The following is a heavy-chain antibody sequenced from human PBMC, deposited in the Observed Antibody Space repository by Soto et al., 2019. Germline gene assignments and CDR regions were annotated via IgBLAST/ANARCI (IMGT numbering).Heavy chain of an antibody. J-gene: IGHJ6*04. V-gene: IGHV3-74*01. CDR1: GFTLSGRS. Sequence: EVQLVESGGGLVQPGGSWSPPGPPSGFTLSGRSMHWVRQAPGKGLVWVSGIDNAGTDSTYADSVKGRFTSSRDNAKNMLYLQMNSLRVEDTAVYYCARGWFGPDVWGKGTTVTVSS. CDR3: ARGWFGPDV. CDR2: IDNAGTDS. D-gene: IGHD3-10*01.